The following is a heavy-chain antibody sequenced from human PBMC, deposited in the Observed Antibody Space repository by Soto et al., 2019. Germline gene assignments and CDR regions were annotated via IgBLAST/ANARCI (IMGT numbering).Heavy chain of an antibody. V-gene: IGHV3-15*01. CDR2: IKSKTDGGTT. CDR1: GFTFSNAW. D-gene: IGHD3-9*01. J-gene: IGHJ5*02. Sequence: GGSLRLSCAASGFTFSNAWMSWVRQAPGKGLEWVGRIKSKTDGGTTDYAAPVKGRFTISRDDSKNTLYLQMNSLKTEDTAVYYCTTDRGRMDDYDILTGYYNWFDPWGQGTLVTVSS. CDR3: TTDRGRMDDYDILTGYYNWFDP.